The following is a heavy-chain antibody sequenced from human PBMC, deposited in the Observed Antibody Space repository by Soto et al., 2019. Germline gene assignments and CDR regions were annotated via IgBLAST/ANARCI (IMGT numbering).Heavy chain of an antibody. CDR2: ISYSGST. CDR1: GGSFSSISNHY. CDR3: AGQPTAGSYYELGSYYYYYAMDV. J-gene: IGHJ6*02. D-gene: IGHD3-10*01. Sequence: PSETLSLTCTFSGGSFSSISNHYCSWIRQPPGKGLEWIGYISYSGSTSYNSSLKSRVTISLDTSKNQFSLKLSSVTAADTAVYYCAGQPTAGSYYELGSYYYYYAMDVWGQGTTVTVSS. V-gene: IGHV4-30-4*08.